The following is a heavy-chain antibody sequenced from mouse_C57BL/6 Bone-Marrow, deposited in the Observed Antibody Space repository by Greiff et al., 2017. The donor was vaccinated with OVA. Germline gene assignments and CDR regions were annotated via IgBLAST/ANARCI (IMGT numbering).Heavy chain of an antibody. D-gene: IGHD1-1*01. J-gene: IGHJ2*01. Sequence: EVKLQESGPELVKPGASVKISCKASGYSFTDYNMNWVKQSKGKSLEWIGVINPNYGTTSYNQKFKGKATLTVDQSSSTTYMQLNSLTSEDSAVYYCARVYYYGSSDSPFDYWGQGTTLTVSS. CDR3: ARVYYYGSSDSPFDY. CDR1: GYSFTDYN. V-gene: IGHV1-39*01. CDR2: INPNYGTT.